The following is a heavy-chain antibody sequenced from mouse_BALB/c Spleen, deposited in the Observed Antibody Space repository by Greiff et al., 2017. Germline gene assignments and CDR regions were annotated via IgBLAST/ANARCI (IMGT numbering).Heavy chain of an antibody. V-gene: IGHV7-3*02. CDR3: ARDGEITTNYFDY. CDR2: IRNKANGYTT. Sequence: EVQLVESGGGLVQPGGSLRLSCATSGFTFTDYYMSWVRQPPGKALEWLGFIRNKANGYTTEYSASVKGRFTISRDNSQSILYLQMNTLRAEDSATYYCARDGEITTNYFDYWGQGTTLTVSS. J-gene: IGHJ2*01. D-gene: IGHD2-4*01. CDR1: GFTFTDYY.